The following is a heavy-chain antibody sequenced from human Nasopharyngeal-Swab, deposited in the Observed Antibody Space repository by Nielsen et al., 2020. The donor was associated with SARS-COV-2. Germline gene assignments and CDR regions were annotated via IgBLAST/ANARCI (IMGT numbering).Heavy chain of an antibody. D-gene: IGHD3-9*01. CDR1: GGSFSGYY. CDR2: INHSGST. CDR3: ARGRYYDILTGYYYFDY. V-gene: IGHV4-34*01. J-gene: IGHJ4*02. Sequence: SETLSLTCAVYGGSFSGYYWSWIRQPPGKGLEWIGEINHSGSTNYNPSLKSRVTISVDTSKSQFSLKLSSVTAADTAVYYCARGRYYDILTGYYYFDYWGQGTLVTVSS.